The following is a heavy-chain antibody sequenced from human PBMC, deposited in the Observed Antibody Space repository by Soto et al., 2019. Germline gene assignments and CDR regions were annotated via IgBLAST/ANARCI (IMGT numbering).Heavy chain of an antibody. CDR2: IFSNDEK. CDR1: GFSLSNARMG. D-gene: IGHD3-22*01. V-gene: IGHV2-26*01. CDR3: ARIVVVSTHDAFDI. Sequence: QVTLKESGPVLVKPTETLTLTCTVSGFSLSNARMGVSWIRQPPGKALEWLAHIFSNDEKSYSTSLKSRLTILKYTXXSQVVLTMTNMDPVDTATYYCARIVVVSTHDAFDIWGQGTMVTVSS. J-gene: IGHJ3*02.